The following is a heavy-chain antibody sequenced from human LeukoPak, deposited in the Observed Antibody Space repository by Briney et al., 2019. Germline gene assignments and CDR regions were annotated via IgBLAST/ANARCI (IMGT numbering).Heavy chain of an antibody. Sequence: SETLSLTCTVSGGSISTYYWSWVRQPPGKGLEWIGYIYYSGSTNYNPSLKSRVTISVDTSNNHFSLKLSSVTAADTAVYYCEREGYCSGGSCYSRAFDIWGQGTMVTVSS. J-gene: IGHJ3*02. CDR3: EREGYCSGGSCYSRAFDI. CDR2: IYYSGST. CDR1: GGSISTYY. D-gene: IGHD2-15*01. V-gene: IGHV4-59*01.